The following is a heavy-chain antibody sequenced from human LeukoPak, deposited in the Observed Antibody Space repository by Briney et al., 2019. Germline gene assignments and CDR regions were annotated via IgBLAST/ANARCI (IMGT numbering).Heavy chain of an antibody. CDR3: ARPYATIAAAGTLDAFDI. D-gene: IGHD6-13*01. J-gene: IGHJ3*02. Sequence: GESLKISCQGSGYRFTSYWIGWVRQMPGKGLEWMGIIYPGDSDTRYSPSFQGQVTISADKSISTAYLQWSSLKASDTAMYYCARPYATIAAAGTLDAFDIWGQGTMVTVSS. CDR1: GYRFTSYW. CDR2: IYPGDSDT. V-gene: IGHV5-51*01.